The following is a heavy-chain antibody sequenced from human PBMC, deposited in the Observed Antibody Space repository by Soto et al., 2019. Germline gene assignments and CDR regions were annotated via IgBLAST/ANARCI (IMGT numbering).Heavy chain of an antibody. CDR3: TTQLAYCGGDCYSDD. CDR2: IKSKTDGGTT. J-gene: IGHJ4*02. CDR1: GFTFSNAW. D-gene: IGHD2-21*02. Sequence: EVQLVESGGGLVKPGGSLRLSCAASGFTFSNAWMNWVRQAPGKGLEWVGRIKSKTDGGTTDYAAPVKGRFTISRDDSKNTLYLQMNSLKTEDTAVYYCTTQLAYCGGDCYSDDWGQGTLVTVSS. V-gene: IGHV3-15*07.